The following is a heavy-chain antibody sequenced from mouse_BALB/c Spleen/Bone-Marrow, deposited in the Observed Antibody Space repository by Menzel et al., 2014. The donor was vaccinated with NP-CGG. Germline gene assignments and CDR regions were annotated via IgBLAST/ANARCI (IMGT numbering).Heavy chain of an antibody. CDR2: IDPANGNT. V-gene: IGHV14-3*02. CDR3: ARYYYGSSLFDY. Sequence: EVQLQQSGAELVKPGASVKLSCTASGFNIKDTYMHWVKQRPEQGLEWIGRIDPANGNTKYDPKFQGKATITPDTSSNTAYLQLSSLTSEDTAVYYCARYYYGSSLFDYWGQGTTLTVSS. CDR1: GFNIKDTY. J-gene: IGHJ2*01. D-gene: IGHD1-1*01.